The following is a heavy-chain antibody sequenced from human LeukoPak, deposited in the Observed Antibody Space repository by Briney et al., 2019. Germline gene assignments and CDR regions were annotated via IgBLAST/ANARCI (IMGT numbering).Heavy chain of an antibody. CDR2: ISDSGGIT. D-gene: IGHD3-22*01. V-gene: IGHV3-23*01. CDR3: AKRGVVIRVILVGFHKEAYYFDS. J-gene: IGHJ4*02. Sequence: GGSLRLSCAVSGITLSNYGMSWVRQAPGKGLEWVAGISDSGGITNYADSVKGRFTISRDNPKNTLYLQMNSLRVEDTAVYFCAKRGVVIRVILVGFHKEAYYFDSWAREPGSPSPQ. CDR1: GITLSNYG.